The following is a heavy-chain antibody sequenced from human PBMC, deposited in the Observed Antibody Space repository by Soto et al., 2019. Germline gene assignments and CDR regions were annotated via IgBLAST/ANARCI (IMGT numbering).Heavy chain of an antibody. Sequence: SVKISCKASGGTFSSETITWVRQAPGQGLEWMGGIIPITDTANYAQNFQGRVTITADESTSTVYMELSSLRSEDTAVYYCATLVPAPIKLFPRLGWFDPWGEGTLVTVSS. CDR2: IIPITDTA. D-gene: IGHD2-2*02. CDR3: ATLVPAPIKLFPRLGWFDP. CDR1: GGTFSSET. V-gene: IGHV1-69*13. J-gene: IGHJ5*02.